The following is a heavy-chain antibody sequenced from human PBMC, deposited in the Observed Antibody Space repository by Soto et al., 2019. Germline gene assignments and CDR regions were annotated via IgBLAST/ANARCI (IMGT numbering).Heavy chain of an antibody. V-gene: IGHV3-30-3*01. D-gene: IGHD6-13*01. Sequence: HPGGSLRLSCAASGFTFSSYAMHWVRQAPGKGLEWVAVISYDGSNKYYADSVKGRFTISRDNSKNTLYLQMNSLRAEDTAVYYCARVKPPHTIAAGGIGPPRPRYYFDYWGQGTLVTVSS. CDR2: ISYDGSNK. CDR3: ARVKPPHTIAAGGIGPPRPRYYFDY. J-gene: IGHJ4*02. CDR1: GFTFSSYA.